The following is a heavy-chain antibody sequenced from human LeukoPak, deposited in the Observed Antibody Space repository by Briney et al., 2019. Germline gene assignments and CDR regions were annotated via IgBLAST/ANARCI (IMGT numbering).Heavy chain of an antibody. Sequence: SQTLSLTCTVSGGSISVTGYSWSWIRQPPGKALAWIGHISHSGSTFYNPSLKSRVTVSVDRSNNHFSLKLTSVTAADTAVYYCARATGGDYVGIDAFDIWGQGTMVTVSS. CDR2: ISHSGST. D-gene: IGHD4-17*01. V-gene: IGHV4-30-2*01. J-gene: IGHJ3*02. CDR3: ARATGGDYVGIDAFDI. CDR1: GGSISVTGYS.